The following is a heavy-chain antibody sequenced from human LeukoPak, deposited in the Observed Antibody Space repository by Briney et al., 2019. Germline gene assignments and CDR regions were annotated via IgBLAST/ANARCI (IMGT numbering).Heavy chain of an antibody. Sequence: GGSLRLSCAASGFTFSSYAMSWVRQAPGKGLECVSAISGSGGTTYYADSVEGRFTISRDISKSTLYLQMSSLRAEDTAVYYCAKASGSYYGYFDYWGQGTLVTVSS. J-gene: IGHJ4*02. CDR3: AKASGSYYGYFDY. CDR1: GFTFSSYA. CDR2: ISGSGGTT. D-gene: IGHD1-26*01. V-gene: IGHV3-23*01.